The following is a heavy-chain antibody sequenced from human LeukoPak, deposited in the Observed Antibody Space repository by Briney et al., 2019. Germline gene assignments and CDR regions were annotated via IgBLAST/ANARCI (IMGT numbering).Heavy chain of an antibody. V-gene: IGHV3-23*01. CDR2: ITGSGGST. Sequence: GGSLRLSCAASGFTFSSYAMSWVRQAPGKGLEWVSLITGSGGSTYYADSVKGRFTISRDNSKNSLYLQMNSLRAEDTAVYFCASRYCTGVNCFAASYMCMDVWGKGTTVTVSS. J-gene: IGHJ6*03. D-gene: IGHD2-8*02. CDR3: ASRYCTGVNCFAASYMCMDV. CDR1: GFTFSSYA.